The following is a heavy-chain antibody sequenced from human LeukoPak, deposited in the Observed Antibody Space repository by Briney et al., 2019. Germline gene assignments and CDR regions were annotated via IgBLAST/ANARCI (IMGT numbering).Heavy chain of an antibody. D-gene: IGHD3-22*01. CDR3: ARELAYYYDSSGYTSFDY. J-gene: IGHJ4*02. V-gene: IGHV1-18*01. CDR1: GYTFTSYG. Sequence: ASVTVSCKASGYTFTSYGISWVRQAPGQGLEWMGWISAYNGNTNYAQKLQGRVTMTTDTSTSTAYMELRSLRSDDTAVYYCARELAYYYDSSGYTSFDYWGQGTLVTVSS. CDR2: ISAYNGNT.